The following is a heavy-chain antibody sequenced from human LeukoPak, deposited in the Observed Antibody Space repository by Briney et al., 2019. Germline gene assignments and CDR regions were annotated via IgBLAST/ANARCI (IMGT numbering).Heavy chain of an antibody. CDR3: ARGSRGGGYSGKRGPNWFDP. CDR2: INHSGST. V-gene: IGHV4-34*01. J-gene: IGHJ5*02. D-gene: IGHD5-12*01. CDR1: GGSFSDYY. Sequence: SETLSLTCAVYGGSFSDYYWSWIRQPPGKGLEWIGEINHSGSTNYNPSLKSRVTISVDTSKNQFSLKLSSVTAADTAVYYCARGSRGGGYSGKRGPNWFDPWGQGTLVTVSS.